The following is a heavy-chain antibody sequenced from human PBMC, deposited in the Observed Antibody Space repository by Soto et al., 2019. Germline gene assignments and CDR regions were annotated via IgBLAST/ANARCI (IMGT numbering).Heavy chain of an antibody. CDR3: ARDWRVRGVMLGYYYYGMDV. J-gene: IGHJ6*02. Sequence: ETLSLTCAVYGGSFSGYYWSWIRQPPGKGLEWIGEINHSGSTNYNPSLKSQVTISVDTSKNQFSLKLSSVTAADTAVYYCARDWRVRGVMLGYYYYGMDVWGQGTTVTVSS. V-gene: IGHV4-34*01. CDR2: INHSGST. D-gene: IGHD3-10*01. CDR1: GGSFSGYY.